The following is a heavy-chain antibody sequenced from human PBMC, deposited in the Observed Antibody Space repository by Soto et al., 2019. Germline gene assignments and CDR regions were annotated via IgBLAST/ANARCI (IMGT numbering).Heavy chain of an antibody. J-gene: IGHJ5*02. Sequence: EVQLVESGGGLVQPGGSLRLSCAASGFTFSSYWMHWVRQAPGKVLVWVSRINSDGSTTLYAASVPGRFTISRDNATQTLYLQMNRLRAADTAVYYCARINWFDPWGQGTLVTVSS. CDR2: INSDGSTT. CDR1: GFTFSSYW. V-gene: IGHV3-74*01. CDR3: ARINWFDP.